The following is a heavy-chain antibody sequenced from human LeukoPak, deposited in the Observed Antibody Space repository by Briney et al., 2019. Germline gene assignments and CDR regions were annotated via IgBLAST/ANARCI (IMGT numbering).Heavy chain of an antibody. CDR1: GGSFSGYY. D-gene: IGHD4-23*01. V-gene: IGHV4-34*01. Sequence: KPSETLSLTCAVYGGSFSGYYWSWIRQPPGKGLEWIGEINHSGSTNYNPSLKSRVTISVDTSKNQFSLRLSSVTAADTAVYYCAREKFGGNRRYWYFDLWGRGTLVTVSS. CDR2: INHSGST. CDR3: AREKFGGNRRYWYFDL. J-gene: IGHJ2*01.